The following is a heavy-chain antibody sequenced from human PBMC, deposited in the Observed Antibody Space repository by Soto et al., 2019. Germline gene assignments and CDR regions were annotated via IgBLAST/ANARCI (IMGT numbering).Heavy chain of an antibody. CDR1: GFTFSSYA. CDR3: VKGEYYYDSSGYYPFDY. V-gene: IGHV3-64D*06. Sequence: PGGSLRLSCSASGFTFSSYAMHWVRQAPGKGLEYVSSISTNGGSTHYADSVKGRFTISRDNSKNTQYLQMNSLRADDTAVYYCVKGEYYYDSSGYYPFDYWGQGT. J-gene: IGHJ4*02. CDR2: ISTNGGST. D-gene: IGHD3-22*01.